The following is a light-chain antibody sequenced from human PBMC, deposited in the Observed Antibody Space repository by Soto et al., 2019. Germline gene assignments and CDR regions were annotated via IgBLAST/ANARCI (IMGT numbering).Light chain of an antibody. CDR1: SSDIGGYNF. CDR3: SSYAGINMWV. CDR2: QVN. Sequence: QSALTQPPSASGSPGQSVTISCTGTSSDIGGYNFVSWYQQHPGKAPKLMISQVNERPSGVPDRFSGSKSGNTASLTVSGLQAEDEADYYCSSYAGINMWVFGGGTKVTVL. V-gene: IGLV2-8*01. J-gene: IGLJ3*02.